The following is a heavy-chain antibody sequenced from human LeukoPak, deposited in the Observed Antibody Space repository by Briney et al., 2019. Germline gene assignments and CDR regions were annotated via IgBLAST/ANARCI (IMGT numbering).Heavy chain of an antibody. J-gene: IGHJ6*04. Sequence: GGSLRLSCAASGFTFDDYAMHWVRQTPGKGLEWVSGISWNSGNIGYADSVKGRFTISRDNAKNSLYLQMNSLRAEDTAVYYCAELGITMIGGVWGKGTTVTISS. D-gene: IGHD3-10*02. CDR2: ISWNSGNI. CDR1: GFTFDDYA. CDR3: AELGITMIGGV. V-gene: IGHV3-9*01.